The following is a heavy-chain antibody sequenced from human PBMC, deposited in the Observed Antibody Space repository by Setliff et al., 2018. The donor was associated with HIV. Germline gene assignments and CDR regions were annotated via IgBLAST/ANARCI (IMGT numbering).Heavy chain of an antibody. CDR2: MNTDGSST. D-gene: IGHD3-22*01. CDR1: GSTFSSYW. V-gene: IGHV3-74*01. CDR3: VRGSGYYYFDN. Sequence: GGSLRLSCAASGSTFSSYWMHWVRQAPGKGLVWVFGMNTDGSSTRYADSVKGRFTISRDNAKNMLYLQMNSLSADDTAVYYCVRGSGYYYFDNWGQGALVTVSS. J-gene: IGHJ4*02.